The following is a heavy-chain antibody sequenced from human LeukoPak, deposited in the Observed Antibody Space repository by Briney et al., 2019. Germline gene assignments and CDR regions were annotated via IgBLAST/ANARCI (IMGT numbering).Heavy chain of an antibody. Sequence: GGSLRLSCAASGFTFSSYAMSWVRQAPGKGLEWVSPISDSGGSTYYADSVKGRFTISRDNSKNTLYLQMNSLGAEDTAVYYCAKQQFNYASGGPFDYWGQGTLVTVSS. D-gene: IGHD3-10*01. CDR3: AKQQFNYASGGPFDY. CDR1: GFTFSSYA. V-gene: IGHV3-23*01. J-gene: IGHJ4*02. CDR2: ISDSGGST.